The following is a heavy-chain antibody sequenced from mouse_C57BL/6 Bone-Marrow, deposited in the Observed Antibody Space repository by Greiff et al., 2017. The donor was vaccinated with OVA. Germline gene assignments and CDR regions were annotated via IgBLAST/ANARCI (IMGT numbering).Heavy chain of an antibody. V-gene: IGHV5-6*01. CDR2: ISSGGSYT. J-gene: IGHJ1*03. Sequence: EVQLVESGGDLVKPGGSLKLSCAASGFTFSSYGMSWVRQTPDKRLEWVATISSGGSYTYYPDSVKGRFTISRDNAKNTLYLQMSSLKSEDTAMYYCARRNYDYDWYFDVWGTGTTVTVSS. D-gene: IGHD2-4*01. CDR3: ARRNYDYDWYFDV. CDR1: GFTFSSYG.